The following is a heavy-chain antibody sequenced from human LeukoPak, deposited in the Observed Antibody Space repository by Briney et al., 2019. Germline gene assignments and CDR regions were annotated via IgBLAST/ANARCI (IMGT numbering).Heavy chain of an antibody. V-gene: IGHV1-2*02. Sequence: RASLKVSCKASGYTFTDYYLHWVRQAPGQGLEWMGWINPHSGSTNYAQRFQGRVTMTGDTSISTAYMELSRMKSDDTAIYYCARDLGGSSGSPFDYWGQGTLVTVSS. D-gene: IGHD6-19*01. CDR1: GYTFTDYY. CDR2: INPHSGST. J-gene: IGHJ4*02. CDR3: ARDLGGSSGSPFDY.